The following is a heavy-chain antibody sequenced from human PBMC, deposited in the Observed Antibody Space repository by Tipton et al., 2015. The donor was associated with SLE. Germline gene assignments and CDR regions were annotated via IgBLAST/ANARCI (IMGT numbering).Heavy chain of an antibody. CDR2: MYSGGSA. CDR3: ARDAQTGLLWFGELSGGFDY. V-gene: IGHV4-59*12. J-gene: IGHJ4*02. Sequence: TLSLTCTVSGASMRSSYWSWIRQPPGKGLEWIASMYSGGSANYNPSLKTRVTFSVDTSKNQFSLKLSSVTAADTAVYYCARDAQTGLLWFGELSGGFDYWGQGTLVTVSS. CDR1: GASMRSSY. D-gene: IGHD3-10*01.